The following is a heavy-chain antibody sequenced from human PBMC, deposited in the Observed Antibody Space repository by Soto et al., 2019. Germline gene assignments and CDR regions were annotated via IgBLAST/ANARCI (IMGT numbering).Heavy chain of an antibody. Sequence: PSETLSLTCTVSGGSISTYYWSWIRQPPGKGLEWIGYVYYRGTTNYNPSLKSRATISVDTSKNQFSLKLSSVTAADTAVYYCARRYGVYFDYWGQGTLVTVSS. J-gene: IGHJ4*02. CDR2: VYYRGTT. CDR3: ARRYGVYFDY. V-gene: IGHV4-59*08. CDR1: GGSISTYY. D-gene: IGHD4-17*01.